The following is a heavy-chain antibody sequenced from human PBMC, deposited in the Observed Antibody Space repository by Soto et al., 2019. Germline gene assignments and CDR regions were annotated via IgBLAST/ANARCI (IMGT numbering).Heavy chain of an antibody. CDR2: IYYSGST. V-gene: IGHV4-59*01. D-gene: IGHD2-15*01. CDR3: ARDLGYCSGGSPFCAFDI. Sequence: SETLSLTCTVSGGSISSYYWSWIRQPPGKGLEWIGYIYYSGSTNYNPSLKSRVTISVDTSKNQFSLKLSSVTAADTAVYYCARDLGYCSGGSPFCAFDIWGQGTMVTVSS. CDR1: GGSISSYY. J-gene: IGHJ3*02.